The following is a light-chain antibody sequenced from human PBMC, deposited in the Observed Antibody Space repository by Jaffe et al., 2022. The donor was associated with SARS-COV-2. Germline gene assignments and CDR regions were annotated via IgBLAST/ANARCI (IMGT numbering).Light chain of an antibody. CDR2: DAF. CDR1: QNIDNY. J-gene: IGKJ3*01. V-gene: IGKV3-11*01. Sequence: EIVLTQSPAILSLSPGERATLSCRASQNIDNYLAWYQQKPGQAPRLLIYDAFNRAAGIPARFSGSGSGTDFTLTISSLEPEDFAVYYCQQRSNWPPVTFGPGTKVDIK. CDR3: QQRSNWPPVT.